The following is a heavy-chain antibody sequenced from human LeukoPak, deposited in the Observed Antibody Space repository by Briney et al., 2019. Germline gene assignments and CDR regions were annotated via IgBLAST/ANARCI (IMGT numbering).Heavy chain of an antibody. D-gene: IGHD6-19*01. CDR2: IYTSGST. CDR3: ARQGIAVAGTRYFDY. CDR1: GGSISSYY. V-gene: IGHV4-4*09. Sequence: RPSETLSLTCTDSGGSISSYYWSWIRQPPGKGLEWIGYIYTSGSTNYNPSLKSRVTISVDTSKNQFSLKLSSVTAADTAVYYCARQGIAVAGTRYFDYWGQGTLVTVSS. J-gene: IGHJ4*02.